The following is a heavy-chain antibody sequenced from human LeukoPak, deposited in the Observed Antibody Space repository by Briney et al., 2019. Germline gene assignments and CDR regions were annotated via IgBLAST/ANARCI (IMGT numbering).Heavy chain of an antibody. D-gene: IGHD3-10*01. CDR1: GFTFSSYA. Sequence: GGSLRLSCAASGFTFSSYAMSWVRQAPGKGLEWVSAISGSGGSTYYADSVKGRFTISRDNSKNTLYLQMNSLRAEDTAVYNCAKPASYGSGSYFRKGYFDYWGQGTLVTVSS. V-gene: IGHV3-23*01. CDR3: AKPASYGSGSYFRKGYFDY. J-gene: IGHJ4*02. CDR2: ISGSGGST.